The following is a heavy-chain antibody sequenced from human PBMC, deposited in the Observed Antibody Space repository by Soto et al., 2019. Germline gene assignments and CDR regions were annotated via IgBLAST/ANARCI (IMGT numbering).Heavy chain of an antibody. Sequence: SETLSLTCAVYGGSFSGYYWSWIRQPPGKGLEWIGEINHSGSTNYNPSLKSRVTISVDTSKNQFSLKLTSLTAAGTAVYYCASRDPGTSVDYWGQGTLVTVSS. CDR1: GGSFSGYY. CDR3: ASRDPGTSVDY. V-gene: IGHV4-34*01. J-gene: IGHJ4*02. D-gene: IGHD1-7*01. CDR2: INHSGST.